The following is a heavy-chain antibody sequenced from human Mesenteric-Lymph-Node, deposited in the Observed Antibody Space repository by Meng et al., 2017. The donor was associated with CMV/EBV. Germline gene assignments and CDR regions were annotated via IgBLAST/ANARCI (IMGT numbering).Heavy chain of an antibody. D-gene: IGHD2-2*01. V-gene: IGHV1-46*01. J-gene: IGHJ6*02. CDR1: GYTFSTYH. CDR3: ARDPVGGIGYCSSTSCFYYHGMDV. Sequence: ASVKVSCKASGYTFSTYHMHWVRQAPGQGLEWMGIINANGGSTKYAQKFQGRITMTRDTSTYTVYMELSSLRSEDTAVYFCARDPVGGIGYCSSTSCFYYHGMDVWGQGTTVTVSS. CDR2: INANGGST.